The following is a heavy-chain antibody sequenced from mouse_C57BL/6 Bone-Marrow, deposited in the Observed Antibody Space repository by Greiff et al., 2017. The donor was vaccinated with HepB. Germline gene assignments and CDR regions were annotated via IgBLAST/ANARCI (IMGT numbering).Heavy chain of an antibody. J-gene: IGHJ2*01. V-gene: IGHV7-3*01. D-gene: IGHD2-3*01. CDR2: IRNKANGYTT. CDR3: ARWLLRDYFDD. CDR1: GFTFTDYY. Sequence: EVMLVESGGGLVQPGGSLSLSCAASGFTFTDYYMSWVRQPPGKALEWLGFIRNKANGYTTEYSASVKGRFTISRDNSQSILYLQMNALRAEDSATYYCARWLLRDYFDDWGQGTTLTVSS.